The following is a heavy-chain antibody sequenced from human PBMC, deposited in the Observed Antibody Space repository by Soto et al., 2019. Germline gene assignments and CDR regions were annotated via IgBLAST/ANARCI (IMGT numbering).Heavy chain of an antibody. CDR1: GFTFSDHF. J-gene: IGHJ4*02. V-gene: IGHV3-72*01. CDR2: SKNKGNNYFT. D-gene: IGHD2-15*01. CDR3: VSLTWYRPY. Sequence: EVQLVESGGGLVQPGGSLRLSCAVSGFTFSDHFMDWVRQAPGKGLEWVGRSKNKGNNYFTEYAASVKGRFTISRDDSNNCLYLEMSSLKSEDTAVYYCVSLTWYRPYWGQGTLVTVSS.